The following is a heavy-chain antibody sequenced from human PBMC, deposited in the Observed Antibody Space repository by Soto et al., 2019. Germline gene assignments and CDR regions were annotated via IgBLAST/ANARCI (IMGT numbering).Heavy chain of an antibody. CDR2: IYYSGST. CDR3: ARSTYYYDSSGYYALLLFDD. D-gene: IGHD3-22*01. J-gene: IGHJ4*02. Sequence: SETLSLTCTVSGGSISSYYWSWIRQPPGKGLEWIGYIYYSGSTNYNPSLKSRVTISVDTSKNQFSLKLSSVTAADTAVYYCARSTYYYDSSGYYALLLFDDWGQGTLVTVSS. V-gene: IGHV4-59*01. CDR1: GGSISSYY.